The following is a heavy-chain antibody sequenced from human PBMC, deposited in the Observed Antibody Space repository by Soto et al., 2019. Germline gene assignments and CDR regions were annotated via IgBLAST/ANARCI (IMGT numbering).Heavy chain of an antibody. D-gene: IGHD4-17*01. CDR2: ITPVFGTA. CDR1: ADTFNSYS. Sequence: QVQLFQSGAEVKKRGSSVKVSCKASADTFNSYSLSWLRQAPVQRLERMGGITPVFGTADYAQSFEDRLTITADDSTSPVSIELSSLTSDDTAFYYCARSLGGTTVTNWFDPWGQGDLVTAAS. J-gene: IGHJ5*02. V-gene: IGHV1-69*01. CDR3: ARSLGGTTVTNWFDP.